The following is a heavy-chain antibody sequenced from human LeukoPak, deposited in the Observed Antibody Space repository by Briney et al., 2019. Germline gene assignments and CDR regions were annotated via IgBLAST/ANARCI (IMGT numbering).Heavy chain of an antibody. CDR2: ISSSGST. V-gene: IGHV4-59*08. Sequence: SETLSLTCTLSGGSINAYWWSWIRQPPAKGLEWIGYISSSGSTNYNPSLKSRVTISLATSKTHFSLNLNSVTAADTAVYYCAGLHFAASEEFDPWGQGILVTVSS. J-gene: IGHJ5*02. CDR3: AGLHFAASEEFDP. D-gene: IGHD6-13*01. CDR1: GGSINAYW.